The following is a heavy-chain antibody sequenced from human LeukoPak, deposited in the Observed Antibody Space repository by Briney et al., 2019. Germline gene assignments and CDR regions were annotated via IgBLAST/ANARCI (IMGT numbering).Heavy chain of an antibody. V-gene: IGHV3-23*01. CDR1: GFTFSSYA. CDR2: ISGSGGST. J-gene: IGHJ4*02. CDR3: AKEPHSPLVPEYYFDY. D-gene: IGHD6-13*01. Sequence: GGSLTLSCAASGFTFSSYAMSWVRQPPGKGLEWVSAISGSGGSTYYADSVKGRFTISRDNSKNTLYLQMNSLRAEDTAVYYCAKEPHSPLVPEYYFDYWGQGTLVTVSS.